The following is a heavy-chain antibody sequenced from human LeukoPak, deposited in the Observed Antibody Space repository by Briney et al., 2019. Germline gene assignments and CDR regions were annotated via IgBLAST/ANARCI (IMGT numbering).Heavy chain of an antibody. CDR3: VRPGQSNWWVYLNY. D-gene: IGHD2-15*01. Sequence: PSETLSLTCTVSGASSSTYYWTWIRQPPGKGLEWIGYIHSSGSTNYNPSLKSRVTMSVDTSKNQFSLRLSSVTAADTAVYYCVRPGQSNWWVYLNYWGQGPVVTVSS. V-gene: IGHV4-4*09. CDR1: GASSSTYY. CDR2: IHSSGST. J-gene: IGHJ4*02.